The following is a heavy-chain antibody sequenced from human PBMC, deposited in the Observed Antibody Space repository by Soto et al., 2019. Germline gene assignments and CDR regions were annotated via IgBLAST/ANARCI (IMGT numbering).Heavy chain of an antibody. V-gene: IGHV4-39*01. CDR3: AGTKTGTTDFDI. D-gene: IGHD1-7*01. CDR2: IYYSGST. CDR1: GGSISSSSYY. J-gene: IGHJ3*02. Sequence: SETLSLTCTVSGGSISSSSYYWGWIRQPPGKGLEWIGSIYYSGSTYYNPSLKSRVTISVDTSKNQSSLKLSSVTAADTAVYYCAGTKTGTTDFDIWGQGTMVTVSS.